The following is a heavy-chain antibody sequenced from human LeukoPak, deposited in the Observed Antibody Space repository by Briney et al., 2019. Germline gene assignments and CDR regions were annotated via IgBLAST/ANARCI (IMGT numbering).Heavy chain of an antibody. D-gene: IGHD3-16*01. CDR2: IYSGGST. CDR3: ASDYEPLPLYAFDI. J-gene: IGHJ3*02. Sequence: GGSLRLSCAVSGFTVSSNFMSWVRQTRGKGLEWVSVIYSGGSTFYADSVKGRFTISRDNSKNTLYLQMNSLRAEDTAVYYCASDYEPLPLYAFDIWGQGTMVTVSS. CDR1: GFTVSSNF. V-gene: IGHV3-53*01.